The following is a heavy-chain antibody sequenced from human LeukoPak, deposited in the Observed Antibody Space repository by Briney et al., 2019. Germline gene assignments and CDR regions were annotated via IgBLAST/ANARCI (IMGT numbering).Heavy chain of an antibody. CDR1: GGSISSGGYS. J-gene: IGHJ4*02. V-gene: IGHV4-30-2*01. CDR3: ARVRPATVTSYYFDY. CDR2: IYHSGST. D-gene: IGHD4-17*01. Sequence: PSETLSLTCAASGGSISSGGYSWSWIRQPPGKGLEWIGYIYHSGSTYYNPSLKSRVTISVDKSKNQFSLKLSSVTAADTAVYYCARVRPATVTSYYFDYWGQGTLVTVSS.